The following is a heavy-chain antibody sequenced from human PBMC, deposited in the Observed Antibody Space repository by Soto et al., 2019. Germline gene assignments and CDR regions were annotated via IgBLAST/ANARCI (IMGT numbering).Heavy chain of an antibody. CDR1: GFSLSTSGVG. CDR3: EHSKLGSSGYHYVDYFDY. D-gene: IGHD3-22*01. Sequence: QITLKESGPTLVKPTQTLTLTCTFSGFSLSTSGVGVGWIRQPPGKALEWLALIYWDDDKRYSPSLKSRLTITKDTSKNQVVLTMTNMDPVDTATYYCEHSKLGSSGYHYVDYFDYWGQGTLVTVSS. CDR2: IYWDDDK. J-gene: IGHJ4*02. V-gene: IGHV2-5*02.